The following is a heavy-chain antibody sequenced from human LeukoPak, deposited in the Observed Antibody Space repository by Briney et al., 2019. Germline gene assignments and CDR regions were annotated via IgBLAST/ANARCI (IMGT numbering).Heavy chain of an antibody. CDR1: GYTFTSYG. Sequence: AASVKVSCKASGYTFTSYGISWVRQAPRQGREWMGWISAYNCNTNYAQKLQGRVTMTTDTSTSTASMELRSLRSDDTAVYYCARDRGVAALRYDYWGQGTLVTVSS. CDR2: ISAYNCNT. CDR3: ARDRGVAALRYDY. J-gene: IGHJ4*02. V-gene: IGHV1-18*01. D-gene: IGHD3-10*01.